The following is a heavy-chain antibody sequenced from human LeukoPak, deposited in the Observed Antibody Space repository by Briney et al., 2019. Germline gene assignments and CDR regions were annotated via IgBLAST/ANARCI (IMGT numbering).Heavy chain of an antibody. CDR3: ARGAHSGSYSSWFHP. D-gene: IGHD3-10*01. V-gene: IGHV1-69*05. J-gene: IGHJ5*02. CDR2: IIPMFAPA. Sequence: SVKVSCKASGGTFNNYAITWVRQAPGQGLEWMGGIIPMFAPARYAQNFQGRVTITTDESTSTAYMELSSLKSEDTALYYCARGAHSGSYSSWFHPWGQGTLVTVSS. CDR1: GGTFNNYA.